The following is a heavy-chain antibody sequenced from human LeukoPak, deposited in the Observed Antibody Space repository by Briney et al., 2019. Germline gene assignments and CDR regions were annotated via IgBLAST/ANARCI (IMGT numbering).Heavy chain of an antibody. J-gene: IGHJ4*02. CDR2: IYSGGST. D-gene: IGHD5-18*01. Sequence: SRTLSRATSGFTVSSSYMSWVRHAPGKGLEWVSVIYSGGSTYYADSVKGRFTISRDNSKNTLYLQMNSLRAEDTAVYYCARAPDTEFDYWGQGTLVTVPS. CDR3: ARAPDTEFDY. CDR1: GFTVSSSY. V-gene: IGHV3-53*01.